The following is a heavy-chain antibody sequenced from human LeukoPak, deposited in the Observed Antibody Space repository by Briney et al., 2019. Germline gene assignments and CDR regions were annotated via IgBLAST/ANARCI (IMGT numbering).Heavy chain of an antibody. V-gene: IGHV3-30-3*02. CDR2: ISYDGSNK. J-gene: IGHJ4*02. D-gene: IGHD2-8*01. CDR1: GFTFSSYA. Sequence: GGSLRLSCAASGFTFSSYAMHWVRQAPGKGLEWVAVISYDGSNKYYADSVKGRFTISRDNSKNTLYLQMNSLRAEDTAVYYCAKINDLGYWGQGTLVTVSS. CDR3: AKINDLGY.